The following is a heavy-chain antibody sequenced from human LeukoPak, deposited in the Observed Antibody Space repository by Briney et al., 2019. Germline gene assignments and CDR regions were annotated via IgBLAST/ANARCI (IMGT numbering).Heavy chain of an antibody. V-gene: IGHV3-30-3*01. J-gene: IGHJ4*02. CDR2: ISYDGSNR. D-gene: IGHD3-10*01. CDR3: ARDFMGRLDY. Sequence: GGSLRLSCAASGFTFSSYAMHWVRQAPGKGLEWVAVISYDGSNRYYADSVKGRFTISGDNSKNTLYLQMNSLRAEDTAVYYCARDFMGRLDYWGQGTLVTVSS. CDR1: GFTFSSYA.